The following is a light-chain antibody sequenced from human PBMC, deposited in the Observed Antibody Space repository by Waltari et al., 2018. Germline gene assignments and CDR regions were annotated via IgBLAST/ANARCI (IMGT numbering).Light chain of an antibody. J-gene: IGKJ4*01. CDR1: QNVNNY. CDR3: QQRGNWPPS. V-gene: IGKV3-11*01. Sequence: DIVLSHSPATLSLSPGERATLSCRASQNVNNYIGWYQQKTGKAPRLLIYDASYRATGIPARFSGSGSGTDFTLTISSLEPEDFAVYYCQQRGNWPPSFGGGTKVEIK. CDR2: DAS.